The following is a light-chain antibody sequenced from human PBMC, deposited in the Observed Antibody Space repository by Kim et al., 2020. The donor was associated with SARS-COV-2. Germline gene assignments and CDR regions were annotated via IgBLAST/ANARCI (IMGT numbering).Light chain of an antibody. V-gene: IGKV3-20*01. CDR2: NTA. J-gene: IGKJ2*01. CDR3: QQYGNSPYT. Sequence: LPPGERVTPSCRASQTVSSTNLGWYQQQPGQAPRLLIYNTASRATGIPDRFSGSGSGTYFTLTISRLEPEDFAVYYCQQYGNSPYTFGQGTKLEI. CDR1: QTVSSTN.